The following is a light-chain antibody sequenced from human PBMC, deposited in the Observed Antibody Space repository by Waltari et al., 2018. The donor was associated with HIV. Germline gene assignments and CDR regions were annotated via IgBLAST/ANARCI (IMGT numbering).Light chain of an antibody. V-gene: IGKV3-11*01. CDR1: QSVSSY. CDR3: QQRSNWAVT. J-gene: IGKJ4*01. CDR2: DAS. Sequence: EILLTQSPATLSLSPGERATLSCRASQSVSSYFAWYQQKAGQAPRLLIYDASNRATGIPARFSGSGSGTDFTLTISRLEPEDFAVYYCQQRSNWAVTFGGGTKVEIK.